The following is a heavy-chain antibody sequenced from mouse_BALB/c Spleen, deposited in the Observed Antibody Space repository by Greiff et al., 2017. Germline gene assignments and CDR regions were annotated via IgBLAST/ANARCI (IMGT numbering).Heavy chain of an antibody. V-gene: IGHV3-6*02. Sequence: DVHLVESGPGLVKPSQSLSLTCSVTGYSITSGYYWNWIRQFPGNKLEWMGYISYDGSNNYNPSLKNRISITRDTSKNQFFLKLNSVTTEDTATYYCARGDWFAYWGQGTLVTVSA. CDR1: GYSITSGYY. CDR3: ARGDWFAY. CDR2: ISYDGSN. J-gene: IGHJ3*01.